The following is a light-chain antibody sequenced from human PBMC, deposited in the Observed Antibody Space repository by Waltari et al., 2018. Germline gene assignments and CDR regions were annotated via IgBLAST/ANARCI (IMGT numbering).Light chain of an antibody. CDR1: TSNIGTNA. CDR2: FDD. V-gene: IGLV1-36*01. CDR3: AAWDDNLNAVV. Sequence: QSVLTQLPSLSAAPSQRVTLSGFGSTSNIGTNAVKLDQQFPGKAPKVLIYFDDLLPSGVSYRFSGSKSGTSASLAISGVQSEDEADYYCAAWDDNLNAVVFGGGTKLTVL. J-gene: IGLJ2*01.